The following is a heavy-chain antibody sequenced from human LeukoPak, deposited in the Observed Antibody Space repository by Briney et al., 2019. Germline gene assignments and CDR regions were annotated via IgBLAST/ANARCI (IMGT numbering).Heavy chain of an antibody. Sequence: SETLSLTCAVSGYSISSGYYWGWIRQPPGKGLEWIGSIYDSGSTYYNPSLKSRVTISVDTSKNQFSLKLSSVTAADTAVYYCASFFSMVRGVPFDYWGQGTLVTVSS. CDR1: GYSISSGYY. V-gene: IGHV4-38-2*01. D-gene: IGHD3-10*01. J-gene: IGHJ4*02. CDR3: ASFFSMVRGVPFDY. CDR2: IYDSGST.